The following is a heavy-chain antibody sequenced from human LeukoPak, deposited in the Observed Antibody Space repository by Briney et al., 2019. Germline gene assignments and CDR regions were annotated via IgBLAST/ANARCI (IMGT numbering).Heavy chain of an antibody. V-gene: IGHV4-34*01. J-gene: IGHJ6*03. Sequence: SETLSLTCAVYGGSFSGYYWSWIRQPPGKGLEWIGEINHSGSTNYNPSLKSRVTISVDTSKNQFSLKLSSVTAADTAGYYCARASIFGSYYYYMDVWGKGTTVTGSS. CDR3: ARASIFGSYYYYMDV. CDR1: GGSFSGYY. D-gene: IGHD3-3*02. CDR2: INHSGST.